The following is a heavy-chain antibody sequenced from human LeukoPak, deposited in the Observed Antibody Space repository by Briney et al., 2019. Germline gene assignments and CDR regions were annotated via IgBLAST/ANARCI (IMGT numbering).Heavy chain of an antibody. V-gene: IGHV3-53*01. D-gene: IGHD6-19*01. CDR3: ARGSTYSSGWYTGFDY. CDR1: GFTVSSNY. CDR2: IYSGGST. Sequence: PGGSLRLSCAASGFTVSSNYMSWVRQAPGKGLEWVSVIYSGGSTYYADSVKGRFTISRDNSKNTLYLQMNSLTAEDTAVYYCARGSTYSSGWYTGFDYWGQGTLVTVSS. J-gene: IGHJ4*02.